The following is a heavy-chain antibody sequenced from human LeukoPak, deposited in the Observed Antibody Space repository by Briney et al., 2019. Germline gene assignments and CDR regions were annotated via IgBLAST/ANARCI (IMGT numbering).Heavy chain of an antibody. V-gene: IGHV3-23*01. CDR3: AKWGDYDVLTGYYVSDY. D-gene: IGHD3-9*01. Sequence: GGSLRLSCAASGFTFSNYAMSWVRQAPGKGLEWVSAITGSGGNTYYADSVKGRFTISRDNSKNTVFLQMNSLRAEDTAVYYCAKWGDYDVLTGYYVSDYWGQGTLVAVSS. CDR1: GFTFSNYA. J-gene: IGHJ4*02. CDR2: ITGSGGNT.